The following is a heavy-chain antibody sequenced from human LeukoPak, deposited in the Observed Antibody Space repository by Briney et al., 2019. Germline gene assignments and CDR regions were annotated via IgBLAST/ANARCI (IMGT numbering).Heavy chain of an antibody. CDR3: ARHDITIFGVVIDY. J-gene: IGHJ4*02. D-gene: IGHD3-3*01. CDR2: IYYSGST. CDR1: GGSISSSSYY. Sequence: TSETLSLTCTASGGSISSSSYYWGWIRQPPGKGLEWIGSIYYSGSTYYNPSLKSRVTISVDTSKNQFSLKLSSVTAADTAVYYCARHDITIFGVVIDYWGQGTLVTVSS. V-gene: IGHV4-39*01.